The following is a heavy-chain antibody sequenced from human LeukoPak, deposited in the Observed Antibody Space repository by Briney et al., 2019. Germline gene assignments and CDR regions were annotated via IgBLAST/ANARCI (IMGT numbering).Heavy chain of an antibody. CDR2: INHSGST. J-gene: IGHJ6*03. Sequence: SETLSLTCAVYGGSFSGYYWSWFRKPPGKGLEWIGEINHSGSTNYNPSLKSRVTISVDTSKNQFSLKLSSVAAADTAVYYCARALYYYYYYMDVWGKGTTVTVSS. CDR3: ARALYYYYYYMDV. V-gene: IGHV4-34*01. CDR1: GGSFSGYY.